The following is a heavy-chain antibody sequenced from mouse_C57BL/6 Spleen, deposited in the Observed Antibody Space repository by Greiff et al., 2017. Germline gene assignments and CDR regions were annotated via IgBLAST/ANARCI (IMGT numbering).Heavy chain of an antibody. CDR3: ACITTDYYFDY. CDR2: IDPSDSET. CDR1: GYTFTSYW. D-gene: IGHD1-1*01. Sequence: QVQLKQPGAELVRPGSSVKLSCKASGYTFTSYWMHWVKQRPIQGLEWIGNIDPSDSETHYNQKFKDKATLTVDKSSSTAYMQLSSLTSEDSAVYYCACITTDYYFDYWGQGTTLTVSS. J-gene: IGHJ2*01. V-gene: IGHV1-52*01.